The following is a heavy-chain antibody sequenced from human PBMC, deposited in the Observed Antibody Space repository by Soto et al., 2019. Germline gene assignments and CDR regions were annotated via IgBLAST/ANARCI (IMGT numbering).Heavy chain of an antibody. V-gene: IGHV1-46*01. CDR3: ARDLAAGDL. CDR2: INPMGGST. CDR1: GYIFTDYY. J-gene: IGHJ5*02. Sequence: ASVKVSCKASGYIFTDYYMHWVRQAPGQGLEWMAIINPMGGSTNYAQEFQGRVTLTSDTSTSTVYMELSSLRFEDTALFYCARDLAAGDLWGQGTLVTVSS. D-gene: IGHD6-13*01.